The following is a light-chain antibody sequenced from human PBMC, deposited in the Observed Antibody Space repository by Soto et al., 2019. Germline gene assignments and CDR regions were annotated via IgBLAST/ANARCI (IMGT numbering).Light chain of an antibody. V-gene: IGLV2-14*01. Sequence: QSALTQPASVSGSPGQSITISCTGTSSDVGGYNYVSWYQQHPGKAPKLMIYDVRNRPSGVSNRFSGSKSGNTASLTISGLQAEDEADYYCSSYTTSSTPYVFGTGTKLTVL. CDR2: DVR. J-gene: IGLJ1*01. CDR1: SSDVGGYNY. CDR3: SSYTTSSTPYV.